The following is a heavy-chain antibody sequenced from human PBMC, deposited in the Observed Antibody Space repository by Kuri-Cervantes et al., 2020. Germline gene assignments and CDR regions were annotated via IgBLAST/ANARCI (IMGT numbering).Heavy chain of an antibody. CDR1: EFTFSSYG. V-gene: IGHV3-30*18. CDR2: ISYDGSNK. D-gene: IGHD4-17*01. Sequence: GGSLRLSCAASEFTFSSYGMHWVRQAPGKGLEWVAVISYDGSNKYYADSVKGRFTISRDNSKNTLYLQMNSLRAEDTAVYYCAKDFYGDYPFYYFDYWGQGTLVTVSS. CDR3: AKDFYGDYPFYYFDY. J-gene: IGHJ4*02.